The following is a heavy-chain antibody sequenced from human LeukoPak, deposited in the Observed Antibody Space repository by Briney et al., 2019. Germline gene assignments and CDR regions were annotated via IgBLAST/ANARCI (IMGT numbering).Heavy chain of an antibody. CDR2: ISSSSSYI. CDR1: GFTVTTNY. Sequence: GGSLRLSCAASGFTVTTNYMTGVRQAPGKGLEWVSSISSSSSYIYYADSVKGRFTISRDSAKSSLYLQMNSLRAEDTAVYYCARGSSALDYWGQGTLVTVSS. J-gene: IGHJ4*02. D-gene: IGHD3-22*01. CDR3: ARGSSALDY. V-gene: IGHV3-21*01.